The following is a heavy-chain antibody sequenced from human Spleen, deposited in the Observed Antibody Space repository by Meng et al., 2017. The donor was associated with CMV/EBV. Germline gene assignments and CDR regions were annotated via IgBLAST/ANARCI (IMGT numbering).Heavy chain of an antibody. CDR2: IHPHRGDT. Sequence: ASVKVSCKASGYTFTAHYFHWVRQAPGQGLEWMGWIHPHRGDTNYAQQFQGRVTLTRDTSINTGYMELTRLTSDDTAVYYCARLYVTCSGPRCQGDEYYYYGMDVWGHGTTVTVSS. V-gene: IGHV1-2*02. D-gene: IGHD2-15*01. CDR3: ARLYVTCSGPRCQGDEYYYYGMDV. CDR1: GYTFTAHY. J-gene: IGHJ6*02.